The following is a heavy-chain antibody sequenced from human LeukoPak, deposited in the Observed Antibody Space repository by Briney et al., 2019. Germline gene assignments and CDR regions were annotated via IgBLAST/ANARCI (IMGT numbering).Heavy chain of an antibody. J-gene: IGHJ4*02. CDR3: AKVSNIGGSGTRDY. CDR2: ISFDESNK. Sequence: GGSLRLSCAVSGFTFSSYAMHWVRQAPGKGLEWVAVISFDESNKYYADSVKGRFTISRDNSKNTLYLQMNRLRVEDTAVYYCAKVSNIGGSGTRDYWGQGTLVTVSS. CDR1: GFTFSSYA. D-gene: IGHD3-10*01. V-gene: IGHV3-30*04.